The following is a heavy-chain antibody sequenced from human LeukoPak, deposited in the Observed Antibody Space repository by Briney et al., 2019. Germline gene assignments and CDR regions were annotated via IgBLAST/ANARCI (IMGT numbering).Heavy chain of an antibody. CDR3: ARIHSGSYYMGFDY. V-gene: IGHV3-7*01. Sequence: GRSLRLAYEPPGLTVSTYWVTWVRQPPGKGREWVANRKEDGSEKSYVDSVKGRFTISKDNAKNSLYLQMNSLRAEGTAVYYCARIHSGSYYMGFDYWGQGALVTVSS. CDR2: RKEDGSEK. CDR1: GLTVSTYW. D-gene: IGHD1-26*01. J-gene: IGHJ4*02.